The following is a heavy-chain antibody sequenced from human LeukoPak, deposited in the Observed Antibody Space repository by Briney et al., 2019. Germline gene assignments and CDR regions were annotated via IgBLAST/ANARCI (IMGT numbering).Heavy chain of an antibody. J-gene: IGHJ5*02. CDR2: ISYDGSNK. V-gene: IGHV3-30*18. CDR3: AKDGCRITSCHVLVDP. Sequence: GGSLRLSCSASGFTFSSYAMHWVRQAPGKGLEWVAVISYDGSNKYFADSVKGRFTISRDNFKNTLYLQMNGLRAEDTAVYYCAKDGCRITSCHVLVDPCGQGTLVTVSS. D-gene: IGHD2-2*01. CDR1: GFTFSSYA.